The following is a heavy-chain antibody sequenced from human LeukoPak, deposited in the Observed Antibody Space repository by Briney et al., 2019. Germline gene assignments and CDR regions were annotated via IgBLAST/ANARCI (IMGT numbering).Heavy chain of an antibody. CDR2: NSGGGGST. CDR3: AKGGFSSTWRNYFDY. J-gene: IGHJ4*02. D-gene: IGHD6-13*01. Sequence: GGSLRLSCAASGFTFSTYAMSWVRQAPGKGLEWVSSNSGGGGSTYYADSVKGRFTISRDNSKNTLYLQMNSLRAEDTAVYYCAKGGFSSTWRNYFDYWGQGTLVTVSS. CDR1: GFTFSTYA. V-gene: IGHV3-23*01.